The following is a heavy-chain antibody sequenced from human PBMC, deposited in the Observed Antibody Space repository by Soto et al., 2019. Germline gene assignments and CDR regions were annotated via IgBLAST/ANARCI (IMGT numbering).Heavy chain of an antibody. CDR1: GFIFSTYA. Sequence: QVHLVEPGGGVVQPGRSLRLSCAASGFIFSTYAMHWVRQAPGKGLEWVAVISYEGYFKYYADSVKGRFTISRDNSKNMLYLQMNSLGAADTAVYYCVRVQSKGAYTNDRGYHYYGMDVWGQGTTVTVSS. CDR3: VRVQSKGAYTNDRGYHYYGMDV. V-gene: IGHV3-30*04. CDR2: ISYEGYFK. D-gene: IGHD1-1*01. J-gene: IGHJ6*02.